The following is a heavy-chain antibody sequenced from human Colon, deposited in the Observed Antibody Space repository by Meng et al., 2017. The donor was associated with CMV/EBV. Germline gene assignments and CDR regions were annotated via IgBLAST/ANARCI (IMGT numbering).Heavy chain of an antibody. CDR3: ARRVVVPAAPYYFDS. CDR1: GFTFSTYW. CDR2: INGDGSST. Sequence: ESLKISCAASGFTFSTYWMHWVRQAPGKGLVWVSRINGDGSSTNYADSVKGRFTISRDNAENTLYLQMNSLRAEDTAMYYCARRVVVPAAPYYFDSWGQGTLVTVSS. D-gene: IGHD2-2*01. V-gene: IGHV3-74*01. J-gene: IGHJ4*02.